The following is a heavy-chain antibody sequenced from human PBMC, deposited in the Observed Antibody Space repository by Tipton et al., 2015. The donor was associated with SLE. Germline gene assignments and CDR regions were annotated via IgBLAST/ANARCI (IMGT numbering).Heavy chain of an antibody. CDR2: ISGSGDYT. CDR3: ARRGYCSGGSCYRPHYFDY. J-gene: IGHJ4*02. Sequence: SLRLSCAASGFSFRDYSLIWVRQAPGKGLEWVSSISGSGDYTYYSDSVKGRFTVSRDNANNSLFLQMDSLRAEDTAVYYCARRGYCSGGSCYRPHYFDYWGQGTLVTVSS. V-gene: IGHV3-21*01. CDR1: GFSFRDYS. D-gene: IGHD2-15*01.